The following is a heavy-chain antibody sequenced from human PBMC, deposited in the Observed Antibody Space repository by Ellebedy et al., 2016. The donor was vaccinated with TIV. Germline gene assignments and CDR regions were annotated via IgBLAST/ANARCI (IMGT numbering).Heavy chain of an antibody. V-gene: IGHV5-51*01. CDR3: ARGHGGYYYGLDV. J-gene: IGHJ6*02. Sequence: GESLKISCKGSGYSFNTYWIAWVRQMPGKGLEWMGVIYPGDSDTTYSPSIQGQVTISADKSISTAYLQWNSLKASDTAIYYCARGHGGYYYGLDVWGQGTTVTVSS. CDR1: GYSFNTYW. CDR2: IYPGDSDT.